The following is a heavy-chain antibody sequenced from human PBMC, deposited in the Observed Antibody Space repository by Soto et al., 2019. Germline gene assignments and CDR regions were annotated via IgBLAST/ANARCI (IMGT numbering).Heavy chain of an antibody. V-gene: IGHV4-39*01. CDR2: IDYNGVT. D-gene: IGHD2-15*01. J-gene: IGHJ4*02. Sequence: PSETLSLTCTVSGGSIYRSGYYWGWIREPPGRGLEWIGNIDYNGVTYSNPSLKSRVTISRDTSKNQLSLKLTSVTAADTALYYCGKVVVGATGHTDSDSWGPGPMVTASS. CDR1: GGSIYRSGYY. CDR3: GKVVVGATGHTDSDS.